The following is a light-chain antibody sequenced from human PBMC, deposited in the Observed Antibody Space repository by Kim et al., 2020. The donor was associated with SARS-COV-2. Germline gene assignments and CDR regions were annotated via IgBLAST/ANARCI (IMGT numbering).Light chain of an antibody. Sequence: DIQMTQSPSSLSASVGDRVTITCRASQSISSYLNWYQQKPGKAPKLLIYAASSLQSGVPSRFSGSGSGTDFTLTISSLQPEDFATYYCQQSYCTPLFGGGTKVEIK. J-gene: IGKJ4*01. CDR1: QSISSY. CDR2: AAS. CDR3: QQSYCTPL. V-gene: IGKV1-39*01.